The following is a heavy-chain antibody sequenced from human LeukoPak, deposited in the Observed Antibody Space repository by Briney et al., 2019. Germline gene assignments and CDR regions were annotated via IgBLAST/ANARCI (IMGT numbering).Heavy chain of an antibody. D-gene: IGHD5-18*01. Sequence: GGSLRLSCAASGFTFSNYAMTWVRQAPGKGLEWVSSISYTGGRTNYADSVKGRFTISRDNSKNTLYLQMNSLRAEDTAVYYCARTYIRGYSYGVLGYWGQGTLVTVSS. CDR2: ISYTGGRT. V-gene: IGHV3-23*01. J-gene: IGHJ4*02. CDR3: ARTYIRGYSYGVLGY. CDR1: GFTFSNYA.